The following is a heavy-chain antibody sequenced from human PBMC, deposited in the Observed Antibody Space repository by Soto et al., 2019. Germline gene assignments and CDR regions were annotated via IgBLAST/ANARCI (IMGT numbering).Heavy chain of an antibody. V-gene: IGHV3-15*01. CDR2: IRSKTDGGTT. J-gene: IGHJ3*02. CDR1: GITFSNAW. D-gene: IGHD6-13*01. Sequence: GGSLRLSCAASGITFSNAWMNWVRQAPGKGMEYIGRIRSKTDGGTTEYAAPVEGRFTISRDDSKNTLYLQMGGLKTEDTAVYYCTTTRPGTNVFDNWGQGTLVTVSS. CDR3: TTTRPGTNVFDN.